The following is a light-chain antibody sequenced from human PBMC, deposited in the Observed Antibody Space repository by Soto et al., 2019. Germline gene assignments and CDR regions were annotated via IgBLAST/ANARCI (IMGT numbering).Light chain of an antibody. J-gene: IGLJ2*01. CDR1: SGDVGGYNY. V-gene: IGLV2-8*01. CDR3: SSYAGSNNLVV. Sequence: QSALTQPPSASGSPGQSVTISCTGTSGDVGGYNYASWYQQHPDQAPKLLIYEVTERPSGVPDRFSASKSGNTASLTVSGLQPEDEADYYCSSYAGSNNLVVFGGGTKLTVL. CDR2: EVT.